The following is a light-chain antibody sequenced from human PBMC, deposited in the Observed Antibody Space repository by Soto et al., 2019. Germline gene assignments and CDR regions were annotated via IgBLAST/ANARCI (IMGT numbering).Light chain of an antibody. J-gene: IGKJ2*01. Sequence: DIQMTQSPSTLSASVGGRVTITCRASQSVGTWVAWYQQKPGKAPKLLIYGASNLESGVPSRFSGSGSGTEFTLTITTLQPDDFATYFCQHYNDYSYTFGPGTNLEIK. CDR3: QHYNDYSYT. CDR2: GAS. CDR1: QSVGTW. V-gene: IGKV1-5*01.